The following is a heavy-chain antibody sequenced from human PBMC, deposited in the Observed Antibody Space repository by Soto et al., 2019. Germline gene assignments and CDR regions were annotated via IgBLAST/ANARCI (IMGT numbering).Heavy chain of an antibody. V-gene: IGHV4-4*07. Sequence: SETLSLTCAVSGGSISSYYWSWIRQPAGKGLEWIGHMYGSGSPNYNLSLESRVSMSVDTSKNQFSLKLTSVTAADTAVYYCARVSYSYGYIDYWGQGTLVTVSS. CDR1: GGSISSYY. J-gene: IGHJ4*02. CDR2: MYGSGSP. D-gene: IGHD5-18*01. CDR3: ARVSYSYGYIDY.